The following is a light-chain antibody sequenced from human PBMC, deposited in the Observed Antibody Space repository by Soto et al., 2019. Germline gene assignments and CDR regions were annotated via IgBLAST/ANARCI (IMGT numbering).Light chain of an antibody. Sequence: QSALTPPASMSGSPGPSITISCTGTSSDIGAYNFVSWYQQHPGKAPKLMLYDVNIRPSGVSNRFSGSKSGNTASLTISGRQAEDEADYYCTSCTTSTTMIFGGGTKLTVL. V-gene: IGLV2-14*03. CDR1: SSDIGAYNF. CDR3: TSCTTSTTMI. J-gene: IGLJ2*01. CDR2: DVN.